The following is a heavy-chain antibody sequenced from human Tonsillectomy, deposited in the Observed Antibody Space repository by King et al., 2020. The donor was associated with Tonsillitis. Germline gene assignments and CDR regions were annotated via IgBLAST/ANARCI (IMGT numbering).Heavy chain of an antibody. D-gene: IGHD3-22*01. CDR2: IYDSGTT. Sequence: QLQESGPGLVKPSETLSLTCTVSGGSISRNYWTWIRQPPGKRLEWIGYIYDSGTTNYNPSLESRVTISVDTSKNQFPLKLSSVTAADTAVYYCARDKGDYDSSGYDWGQGTLVTVSS. V-gene: IGHV4-59*01. CDR3: ARDKGDYDSSGYD. J-gene: IGHJ4*02. CDR1: GGSISRNY.